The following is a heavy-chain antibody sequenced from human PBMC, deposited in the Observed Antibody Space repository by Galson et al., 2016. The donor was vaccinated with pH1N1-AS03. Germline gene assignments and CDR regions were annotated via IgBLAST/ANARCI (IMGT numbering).Heavy chain of an antibody. D-gene: IGHD3-16*01. CDR2: IYYSGST. V-gene: IGHV4-39*01. Sequence: SETLSLTCTVSGGSVTSHDYHWGWIRQAPGNGLEWIGSIYYSGSTHYSPSLSNRVTISVDTSKNQFSLRLTSVTAADTAVYFCARHGPLYAASSQRFDHWGQGTLVTVSS. CDR3: ARHGPLYAASSQRFDH. J-gene: IGHJ4*02. CDR1: GGSVTSHDYH.